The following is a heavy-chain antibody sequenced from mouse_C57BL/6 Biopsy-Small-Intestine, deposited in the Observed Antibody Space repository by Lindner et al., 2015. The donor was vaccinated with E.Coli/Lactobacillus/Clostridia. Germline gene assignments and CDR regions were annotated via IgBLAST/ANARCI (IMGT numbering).Heavy chain of an antibody. V-gene: IGHV1-26*01. J-gene: IGHJ3*01. D-gene: IGHD2-3*01. CDR1: GYTFTDYY. CDR2: FNPNSGIT. CDR3: VRSGDGYYPFAY. Sequence: VQLQESGPEQVKPGASVKISCKASGYTFTDYYMNWVKQSHGRTLEWIGNFNPNSGITSYNQKFKDKATLTVDRSSSTAYMELRSLISEDSAVYYCVRSGDGYYPFAYWGQGTLVTVSA.